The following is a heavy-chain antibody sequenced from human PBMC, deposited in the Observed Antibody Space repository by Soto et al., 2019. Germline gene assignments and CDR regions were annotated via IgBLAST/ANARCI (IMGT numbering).Heavy chain of an antibody. CDR1: GGSFSGYY. J-gene: IGHJ3*02. D-gene: IGHD3-9*01. V-gene: IGHV4-34*01. Sequence: SETLSLTCAVYGGSFSGYYWSWIRQPPGKGLEWIGEINHSGSTNYNPSLKSRVTISVDTSKNQFSLKLSSVTAADTAVYYCARGLAYYDILTGYYHQNDAFDIWGQGTMVTVSS. CDR3: ARGLAYYDILTGYYHQNDAFDI. CDR2: INHSGST.